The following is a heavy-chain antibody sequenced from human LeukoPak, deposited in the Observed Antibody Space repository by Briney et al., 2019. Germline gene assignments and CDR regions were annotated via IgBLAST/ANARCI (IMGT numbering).Heavy chain of an antibody. Sequence: SSETLSLTCTVSGGSISSHYWSWIRQSPGKGLEWIGYIYYSGSTNYNPSLKSRVTISVDPSNNLFSLRLSSVTAADTAVYYCASLYSSTWQRVDYWGHGTLVTVSS. CDR3: ASLYSSTWQRVDY. V-gene: IGHV4-59*11. J-gene: IGHJ4*01. CDR1: GGSISSHY. CDR2: IYYSGST. D-gene: IGHD6-13*01.